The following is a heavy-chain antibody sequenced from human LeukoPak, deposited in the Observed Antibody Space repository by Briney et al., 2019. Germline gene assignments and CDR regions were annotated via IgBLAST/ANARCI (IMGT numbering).Heavy chain of an antibody. D-gene: IGHD3-10*01. CDR3: ARSFYYGSGTYPPAAFDI. Sequence: SETLSLTCTVSGGSIIDYYWSWIRQSPGKGLEYIGYIYYSGSTNYNPSLKSRVTISVDTSKNQFSLKLTPVTAADTDVYYCARSFYYGSGTYPPAAFDIWGQGTVVTVSS. CDR1: GGSIIDYY. CDR2: IYYSGST. V-gene: IGHV4-59*08. J-gene: IGHJ3*02.